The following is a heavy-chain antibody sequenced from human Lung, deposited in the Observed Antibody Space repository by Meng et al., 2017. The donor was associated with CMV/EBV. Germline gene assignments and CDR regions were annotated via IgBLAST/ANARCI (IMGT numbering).Heavy chain of an antibody. Sequence: ESGPGLVKPSQTLSRNCTVSGVSISIGGYYWSWIRQHPGKGLEWIGYIHSSGSTYYNPSLRSRLTISVDTSKNQFSLKLSSVTAADTAVYYCARASYGSGSPLGESWFDPWGQGTLVTVSS. CDR2: IHSSGST. D-gene: IGHD3-10*01. CDR1: GVSISIGGYY. CDR3: ARASYGSGSPLGESWFDP. J-gene: IGHJ5*02. V-gene: IGHV4-31*03.